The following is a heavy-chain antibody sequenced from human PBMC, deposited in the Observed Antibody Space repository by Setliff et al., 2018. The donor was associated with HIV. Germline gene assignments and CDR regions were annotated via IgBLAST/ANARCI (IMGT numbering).Heavy chain of an antibody. Sequence: ASVKVSCKASGYTFTGYYMHWVRQAPGQGLEWMGWINPNSGGTNYAQKFQGRVTMTRDTSISTAYMELSRLRSDDTAVYYGARDLGPGGGSYRMPINWFDPWGQGTLVTVSS. CDR2: INPNSGGT. D-gene: IGHD1-26*01. V-gene: IGHV1-2*02. CDR1: GYTFTGYY. J-gene: IGHJ5*02. CDR3: ARDLGPGGGSYRMPINWFDP.